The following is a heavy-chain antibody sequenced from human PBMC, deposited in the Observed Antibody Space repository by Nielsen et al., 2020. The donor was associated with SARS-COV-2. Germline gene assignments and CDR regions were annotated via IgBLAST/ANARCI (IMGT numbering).Heavy chain of an antibody. Sequence: WIRQPPGKALEWLALIYWDDDKRYSPSLKSRLTISKDTSKNQVVLTMTNMDPVDTATYYCARISAMVRGVIHYYYGMDVWGQGTTVTVSS. D-gene: IGHD3-10*01. CDR2: IYWDDDK. V-gene: IGHV2-5*02. J-gene: IGHJ6*02. CDR3: ARISAMVRGVIHYYYGMDV.